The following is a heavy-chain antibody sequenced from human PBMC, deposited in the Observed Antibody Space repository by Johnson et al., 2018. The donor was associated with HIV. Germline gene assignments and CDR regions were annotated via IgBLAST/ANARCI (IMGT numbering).Heavy chain of an antibody. D-gene: IGHD5-18*01. CDR3: ARRDAALVTAAFDI. Sequence: QEQLVESGGGVVQPGRSLRLSCAASGFTFSSYAMHWVRQAPDKGLEWVAVISYDGSNKYFADSVKGRFTISRDISKNTLSIQMNSLRAEDTAVYYCARRDAALVTAAFDIWGQGTMVTVSS. CDR2: ISYDGSNK. J-gene: IGHJ3*02. V-gene: IGHV3-30*14. CDR1: GFTFSSYA.